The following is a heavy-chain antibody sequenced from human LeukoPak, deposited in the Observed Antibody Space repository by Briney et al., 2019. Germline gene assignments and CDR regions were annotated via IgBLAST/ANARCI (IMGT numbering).Heavy chain of an antibody. Sequence: GGSLRHSCAASGFTFSSYAMSWVRQAPGKGLEGVSLISASGDRTYYAGSVKGRFTISRDTSRNTLTLQMNSLRAEDTAVYYCAKGIYDYALDYWGQGTLVTVSS. CDR3: AKGIYDYALDY. V-gene: IGHV3-23*01. CDR2: ISASGDRT. CDR1: GFTFSSYA. J-gene: IGHJ4*02. D-gene: IGHD4/OR15-4a*01.